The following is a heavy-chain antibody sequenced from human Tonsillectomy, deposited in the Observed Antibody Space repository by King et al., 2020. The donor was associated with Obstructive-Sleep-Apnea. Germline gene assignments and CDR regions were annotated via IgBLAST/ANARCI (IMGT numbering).Heavy chain of an antibody. CDR2: IYHSGST. CDR1: GGSITSSNW. V-gene: IGHV4-4*02. J-gene: IGHJ3*02. CDR3: ANRGQWLGLGYAFDI. Sequence: VQLQESGPGLVKPSGTLSLTCAVSGGSITSSNWWSWVRQPPGKGLEWIGEIYHSGSTNYNPSLKSRVTISVDKSKNQFSLKLSSVTAADTAVYYCANRGQWLGLGYAFDIWGQGTMVTVSS. D-gene: IGHD6-19*01.